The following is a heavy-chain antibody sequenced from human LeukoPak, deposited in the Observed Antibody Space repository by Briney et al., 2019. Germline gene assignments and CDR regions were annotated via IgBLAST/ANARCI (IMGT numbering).Heavy chain of an antibody. CDR2: ISTYSGDT. CDR1: GYTFFSYG. CDR3: AREGTPYYYGSGSYFDP. V-gene: IGHV1-18*01. J-gene: IGHJ5*02. D-gene: IGHD3-10*01. Sequence: GASVKVSCMASGYTFFSYGITWVRQAPGQGLEWLGWISTYSGDTNYAQKFQGRVTMTTDTSTTTAYMDLRSLRSDDTAVYYCAREGTPYYYGSGSYFDPWGQGTLVTVSS.